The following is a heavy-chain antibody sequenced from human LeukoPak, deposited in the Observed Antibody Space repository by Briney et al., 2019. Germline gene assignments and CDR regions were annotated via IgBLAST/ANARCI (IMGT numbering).Heavy chain of an antibody. V-gene: IGHV1-24*01. J-gene: IGHJ4*02. Sequence: ASVKVSCKVSGYTLTELSMHWVRRAPGKGLEWMGGFDPEDGETIYAQKFQGRVTMTEDTSTDTAYMELSSLRSEDTAVYYCATRPVSPNMIVVYYLDYWGQGTLVTVSS. CDR1: GYTLTELS. CDR3: ATRPVSPNMIVVYYLDY. D-gene: IGHD3-22*01. CDR2: FDPEDGET.